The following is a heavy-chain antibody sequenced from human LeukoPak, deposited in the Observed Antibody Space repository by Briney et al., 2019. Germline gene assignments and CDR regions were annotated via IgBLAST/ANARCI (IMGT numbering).Heavy chain of an antibody. CDR3: ARDVAWGFDP. CDR1: GGSFSGYY. CDR2: IYHSGST. Sequence: SETLSLTCAVYGGSFSGYYWSWIRQPPGKGLEWIGEIYHSGSTNYNPSLKSRVTISVDKSKNQFSLKLSSVTAADTAVYYCARDVAWGFDPWGQGTLVTVSS. J-gene: IGHJ5*02. V-gene: IGHV4-34*01. D-gene: IGHD3-10*02.